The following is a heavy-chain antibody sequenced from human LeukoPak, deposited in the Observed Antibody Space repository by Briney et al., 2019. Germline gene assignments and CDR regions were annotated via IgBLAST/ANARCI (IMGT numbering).Heavy chain of an antibody. CDR3: ARGTMIATIKTEFDY. D-gene: IGHD3-22*01. J-gene: IGHJ4*02. CDR2: INPSGGST. Sequence: ASVKVSCKASGGTFSSYAISWVRQAPGQGLEWMGIINPSGGSTSYAQKFQGRVTMTRDMSTSTVYMELSSLRSEDTAVYYCARGTMIATIKTEFDYWGQGTLVTVSS. CDR1: GGTFSSYA. V-gene: IGHV1-46*01.